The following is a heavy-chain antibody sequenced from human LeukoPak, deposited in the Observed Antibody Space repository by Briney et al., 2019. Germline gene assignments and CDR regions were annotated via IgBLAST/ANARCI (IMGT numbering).Heavy chain of an antibody. D-gene: IGHD2-21*02. CDR1: GFTFDDYA. CDR3: AKVTGDWYFDL. V-gene: IGHV3-9*01. Sequence: HPGRSLRLSCAASGFTFDDYAMHWVRQAPGKGLQWVSGFSWNSGTIGYADSVKGRFTISRDNAKNSLYLQMNSLRPDDTAFYYCAKVTGDWYFDLWGRGTLVTVSS. J-gene: IGHJ2*01. CDR2: FSWNSGTI.